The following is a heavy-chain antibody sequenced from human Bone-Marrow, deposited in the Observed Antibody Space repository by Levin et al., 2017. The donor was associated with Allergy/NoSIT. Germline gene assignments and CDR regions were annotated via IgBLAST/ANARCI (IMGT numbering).Heavy chain of an antibody. CDR1: GYTFTSYG. J-gene: IGHJ3*02. V-gene: IGHV1-18*01. CDR2: ISAYNGNT. Sequence: ASVKVSCKASGYTFTSYGISWVRQAPGQGLEWMGWISAYNGNTNYAQKLQGRVTMTTDTSTSTAYMELRSLRSDDTAVYYCARGDAYYDYVWGSYRSSAFDSWGQGTMVTVSS. CDR3: ARGDAYYDYVWGSYRSSAFDS. D-gene: IGHD3-16*02.